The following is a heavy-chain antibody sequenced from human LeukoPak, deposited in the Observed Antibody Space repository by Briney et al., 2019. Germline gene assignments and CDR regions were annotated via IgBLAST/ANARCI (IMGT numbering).Heavy chain of an antibody. CDR1: EYSINSGYF. Sequence: SETLSLTCAVSEYSINSGYFWGWIRQSPGKGLEWIGSIFHSGITYYNPSLKSRVTISVDTSKNQFSLMLSSVTAADTAVYYCARGRYSRDYVWGSYRFVYWGQGTLVTVSS. D-gene: IGHD3-16*02. J-gene: IGHJ4*02. CDR2: IFHSGIT. V-gene: IGHV4-38-2*01. CDR3: ARGRYSRDYVWGSYRFVY.